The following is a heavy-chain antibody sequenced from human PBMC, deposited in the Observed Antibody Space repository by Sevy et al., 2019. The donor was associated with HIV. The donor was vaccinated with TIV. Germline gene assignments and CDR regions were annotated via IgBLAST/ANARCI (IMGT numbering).Heavy chain of an antibody. D-gene: IGHD6-13*01. CDR2: IYYSGST. J-gene: IGHJ5*02. CDR3: ARTEKGIAAAGRPDSNWFDP. CDR1: GGSISSSSYY. Sequence: SETLSLTCTVSGGSISSSSYYWGWIRQPPGKGLEWIGSIYYSGSTYYNPSLKSRVTISVDTSKNQFSLKLSSVTAADTAVYYCARTEKGIAAAGRPDSNWFDPWGQGTLVTVSS. V-gene: IGHV4-39*01.